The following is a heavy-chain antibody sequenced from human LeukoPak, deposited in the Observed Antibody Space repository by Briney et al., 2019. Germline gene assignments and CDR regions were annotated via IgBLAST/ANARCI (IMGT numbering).Heavy chain of an antibody. Sequence: GRSLRLSCAASGFTFSSYGMHWVRQAPGKGLEWVAVIWYDGSNKYYADSVKGRFTISRDNAKNSLYLQMSSLRGDDTALYYCASEDNTGSSAYWGQGTLVTVSS. CDR3: ASEDNTGSSAY. V-gene: IGHV3-33*01. D-gene: IGHD3-22*01. CDR2: IWYDGSNK. J-gene: IGHJ4*02. CDR1: GFTFSSYG.